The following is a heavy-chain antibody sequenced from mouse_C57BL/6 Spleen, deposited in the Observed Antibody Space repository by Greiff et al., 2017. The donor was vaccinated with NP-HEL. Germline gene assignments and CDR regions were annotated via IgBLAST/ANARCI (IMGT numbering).Heavy chain of an antibody. Sequence: VQLQESGAELVKPGASVKISCKASGYAFSSYWMNWVKQRPGKGLEWIGQIYPGDGDTNYNGKFKGKATLTADKSSSTAYMQLSSLTSEDSAVYFCARGNRNYYFDYWGQGTTLTVSS. J-gene: IGHJ2*01. CDR3: ARGNRNYYFDY. CDR1: GYAFSSYW. V-gene: IGHV1-80*01. CDR2: IYPGDGDT.